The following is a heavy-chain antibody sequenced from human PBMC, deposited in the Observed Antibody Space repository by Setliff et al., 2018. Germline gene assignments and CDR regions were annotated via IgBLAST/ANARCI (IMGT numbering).Heavy chain of an antibody. CDR3: AREVVDRVSTAWYFDL. J-gene: IGHJ2*01. D-gene: IGHD5-12*01. CDR2: ISGSGGTT. Sequence: GSLRLSCAASGFTFSSCAMTWVRQAPGKGLEWASSISGSGGTTYYAGSVKGRFSISRDNSRNMLYLQMNSLRVGDTAVYYCAREVVDRVSTAWYFDLWGRGTLVTVSS. V-gene: IGHV3-23*01. CDR1: GFTFSSCA.